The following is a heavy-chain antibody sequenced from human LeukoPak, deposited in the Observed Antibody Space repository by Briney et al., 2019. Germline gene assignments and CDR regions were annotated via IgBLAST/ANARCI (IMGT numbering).Heavy chain of an antibody. J-gene: IGHJ6*03. Sequence: PGGSLRLSCEASEFTFSRYAMSWIRQAQGTGLEWVSTLSGSGTATYYADSVKGRFTTSRDNSKDTLYLQMDNLRADDTAVYYCAKHLGSHSFLFYYRDVWGKGTSVIVSS. CDR1: EFTFSRYA. D-gene: IGHD2-21*01. V-gene: IGHV3-23*01. CDR2: LSGSGTAT. CDR3: AKHLGSHSFLFYYRDV.